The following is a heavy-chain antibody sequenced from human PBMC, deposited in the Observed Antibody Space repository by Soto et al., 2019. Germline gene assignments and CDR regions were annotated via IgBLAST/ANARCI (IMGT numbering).Heavy chain of an antibody. CDR1: GFTFDGYV. J-gene: IGHJ4*02. CDR3: ARDRGLRELSY. D-gene: IGHD4-17*01. V-gene: IGHV3-23*01. Sequence: GGSLRLSCAASGFTFDGYVMSWGGQAPGKGLEWVSFIGGSGRRGGITYYAGSVKGRFTISRDNSKNTLYLQMNSLRAEDTAVYYCARDRGLRELSYWGQGTLVTVSS. CDR2: IGGSGRRGGIT.